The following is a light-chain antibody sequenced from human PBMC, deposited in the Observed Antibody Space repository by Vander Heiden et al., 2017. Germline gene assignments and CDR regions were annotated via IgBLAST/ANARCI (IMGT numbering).Light chain of an antibody. CDR1: QSISSY. V-gene: IGKV1-39*01. CDR2: AAS. Sequence: DIQMTQSPSSLSASVGDRFTITCRASQSISSYLNWYQQKSGKVPKFLIYAASSLQSGVPSRFSGSGSGTDFTLTINSLQPEDFATYYCQQSYSTPYTFGQGTKLEIK. J-gene: IGKJ2*01. CDR3: QQSYSTPYT.